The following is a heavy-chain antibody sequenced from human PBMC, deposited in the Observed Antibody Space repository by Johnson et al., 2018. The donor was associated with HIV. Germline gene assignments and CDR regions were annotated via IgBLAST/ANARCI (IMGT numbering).Heavy chain of an antibody. Sequence: QMLLVESGGGVMQPGKSLRLSCEASGFTFRSYAMHWVRQAPGTGLEWVAVITYDGRNKYYADSVKGRFIIFRDNSKNLTNLQMNGLSDEDTADYYCVRDQGSGWPTNAFDIWGRGTRVTVSS. D-gene: IGHD6-19*01. V-gene: IGHV3-30*04. CDR1: GFTFRSYA. J-gene: IGHJ3*02. CDR2: ITYDGRNK. CDR3: VRDQGSGWPTNAFDI.